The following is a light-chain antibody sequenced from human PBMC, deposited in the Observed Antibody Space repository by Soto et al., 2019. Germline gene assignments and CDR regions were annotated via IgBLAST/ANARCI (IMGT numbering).Light chain of an antibody. V-gene: IGKV3-15*01. CDR1: QSVGTS. J-gene: IGKJ4*01. Sequence: EIVLTQSPATLSLSPGERATLSCRASQSVGTSLAWYQQKSGQAPRLLFYDTSTRATGVPARFSGSRSGTEFTLTINSLQSEDFAVYYCQRYNNWPLTFGGGTKV. CDR2: DTS. CDR3: QRYNNWPLT.